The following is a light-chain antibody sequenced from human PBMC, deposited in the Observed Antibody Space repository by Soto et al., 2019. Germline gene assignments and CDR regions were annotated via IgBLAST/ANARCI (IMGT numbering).Light chain of an antibody. CDR1: SSDIGGYNY. V-gene: IGLV2-14*01. CDR2: EVT. Sequence: QSVLTQPASVSGSPGQSITISCTGSSSDIGGYNYVSWYRQHPGKAPKLMIYEVTNRPSGVSNRFSGSKSGNTASLTISGLQAEDEADYYCSSFTSRTTWVFGGGTQLTVL. J-gene: IGLJ3*02. CDR3: SSFTSRTTWV.